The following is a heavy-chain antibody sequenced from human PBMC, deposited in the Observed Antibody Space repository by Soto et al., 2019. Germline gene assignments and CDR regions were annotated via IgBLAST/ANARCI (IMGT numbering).Heavy chain of an antibody. CDR2: INHSGST. CDR1: GGSFSGYY. J-gene: IGHJ6*03. CDR3: ASLRFLGRRYYYMDV. D-gene: IGHD3-3*01. V-gene: IGHV4-34*01. Sequence: SETLSLTCAVYGGSFSGYYWSWIRQPPGKGLEWIGEINHSGSTNYNPSLKSRVTISVDTSKNQFSLKLSSVTAADTAVYYCASLRFLGRRYYYMDVRGKGITVTVFS.